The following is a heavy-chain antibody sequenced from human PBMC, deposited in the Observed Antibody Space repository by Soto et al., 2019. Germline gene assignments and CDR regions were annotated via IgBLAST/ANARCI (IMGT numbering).Heavy chain of an antibody. CDR1: RGALSSYA. Sequence: SVKVSCKASRGALSSYAITWVRQAPGQGLDWMGRVIPIYGTPNYAQKFQGRLSLTVDASKSTAYLELSDLRSEDTAVYFCASAGSREINRGPFDIWGQGTMVTVSS. CDR3: ASAGSREINRGPFDI. J-gene: IGHJ3*02. CDR2: VIPIYGTP. V-gene: IGHV1-69*13.